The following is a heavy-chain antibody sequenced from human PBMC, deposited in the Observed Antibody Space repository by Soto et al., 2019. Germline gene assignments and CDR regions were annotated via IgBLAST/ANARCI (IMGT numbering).Heavy chain of an antibody. J-gene: IGHJ5*02. CDR2: IYYSGST. D-gene: IGHD6-13*01. CDR1: GGSISSGDYY. Sequence: QVQLQESGPGLVKPSQTLSLTCTVSGGSISSGDYYWSWIRQPPGKGLEWIGYIYYSGSTYYNPSLKSRVTISVATSKNPFSLKLSSVTAADTAVYYCASEYSSNPNWFDPWGQGTLVTVSS. CDR3: ASEYSSNPNWFDP. V-gene: IGHV4-30-4*01.